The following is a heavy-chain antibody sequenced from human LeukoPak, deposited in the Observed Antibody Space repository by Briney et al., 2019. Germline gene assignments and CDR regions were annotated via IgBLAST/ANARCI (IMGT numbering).Heavy chain of an antibody. V-gene: IGHV1-46*01. Sequence: ASVKVSCKASGYTFTSYSMLRVRQAPGQGLEWMGITDPSGGSTNYAQRFQGRVTMTRDTSTSTVYMELSSLRSEDTAVYYCARRNSGYQDLDYWGQGTLVTVSS. J-gene: IGHJ4*02. D-gene: IGHD5-12*01. CDR2: TDPSGGST. CDR1: GYTFTSYS. CDR3: ARRNSGYQDLDY.